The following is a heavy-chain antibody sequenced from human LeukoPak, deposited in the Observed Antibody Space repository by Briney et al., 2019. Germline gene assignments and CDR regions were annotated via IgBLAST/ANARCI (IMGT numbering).Heavy chain of an antibody. J-gene: IGHJ4*02. V-gene: IGHV1-46*01. Sequence: ASVKVSCKAPGYTFTSYYMHWVRQAPGQGLEWMGIINPSGGSTSYAQKFQGRVTMTRDTSTSTVYMELSSLRSEDTAVYYCARDGDLRDYYDSSGHYYFDYWGQGTLVTVSS. CDR1: GYTFTSYY. D-gene: IGHD3-22*01. CDR2: INPSGGST. CDR3: ARDGDLRDYYDSSGHYYFDY.